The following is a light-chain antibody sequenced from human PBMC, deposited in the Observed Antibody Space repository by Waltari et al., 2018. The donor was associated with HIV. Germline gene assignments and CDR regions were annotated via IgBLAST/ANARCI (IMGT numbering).Light chain of an antibody. J-gene: IGKJ1*01. CDR1: QTITRS. V-gene: IGKV3-15*01. CDR2: GAS. Sequence: EILMTQSPATLSVSQGDRATLSCRASQTITRSLVWYQQKPGQAPRLLIYGASTRATGVPARFSGTGSGTEFTLTISSLQSEDFAVYYCQQYDLWPRTFGQGTKVEIK. CDR3: QQYDLWPRT.